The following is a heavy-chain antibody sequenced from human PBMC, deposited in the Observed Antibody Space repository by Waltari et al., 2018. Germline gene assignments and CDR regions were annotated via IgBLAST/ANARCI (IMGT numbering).Heavy chain of an antibody. CDR2: IWYDGSNK. CDR3: ASGLGYMDY. D-gene: IGHD1-1*01. CDR1: GFTFSSYG. J-gene: IGHJ4*02. Sequence: QVQLVESGGGVVQPGRSRKLPCAASGFTFSSYGMHWVRQAPGKGLGWVAVIWYDGSNKYYADAVKGRFTISRDNSKNTLYLQMTSLRAEDTAVYYCASGLGYMDYWGQGTLVTVSS. V-gene: IGHV3-33*01.